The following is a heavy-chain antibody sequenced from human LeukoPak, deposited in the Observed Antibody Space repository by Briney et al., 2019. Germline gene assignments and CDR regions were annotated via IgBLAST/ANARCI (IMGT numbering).Heavy chain of an antibody. D-gene: IGHD7-27*01. CDR2: ITGSSTWT. Sequence: GGSLRLSCATSGFTFGTYGMTWVRQAPGKGPEWVSGITGSSTWTYYADSVRGRFTISRDNSKNTLHLQMNNLTADDTAIYYCARELVSLGTGYFDLWGRGTLVTVSS. CDR3: ARELVSLGTGYFDL. V-gene: IGHV3-23*01. CDR1: GFTFGTYG. J-gene: IGHJ2*01.